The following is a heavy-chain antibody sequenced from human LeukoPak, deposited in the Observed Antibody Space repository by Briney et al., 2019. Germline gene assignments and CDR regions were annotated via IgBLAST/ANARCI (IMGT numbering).Heavy chain of an antibody. CDR2: IYYSGST. CDR1: GGPISSGGYY. CDR3: ARWGCSGGSCYSVGAYSSRYFDL. V-gene: IGHV4-61*08. D-gene: IGHD2-15*01. J-gene: IGHJ2*01. Sequence: SETLSLTCTVSGGPISSGGYYWSWVRQHPGKGLEWIGSIYYSGSTNYSPSLKSRATISVDTSNKQFSLKLSSVTAADTAVYYCARWGCSGGSCYSVGAYSSRYFDLWGRGTLVTISS.